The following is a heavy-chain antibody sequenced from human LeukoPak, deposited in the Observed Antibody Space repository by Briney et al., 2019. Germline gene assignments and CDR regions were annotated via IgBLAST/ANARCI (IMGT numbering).Heavy chain of an antibody. V-gene: IGHV4-38-2*02. CDR3: ARDTLGLTMFWY. J-gene: IGHJ4*02. CDR1: GYSISSGYY. CDR2: IYHSGST. D-gene: IGHD3-10*02. Sequence: SETLSLTCTVSGYSISSGYYWGWIRQPPGKGLEWIGSIYHSGSTYYNPSLKSRVTISVDTSKNQFSLKLSPVTAADTAVYYCARDTLGLTMFWYWGQGTLVTVSS.